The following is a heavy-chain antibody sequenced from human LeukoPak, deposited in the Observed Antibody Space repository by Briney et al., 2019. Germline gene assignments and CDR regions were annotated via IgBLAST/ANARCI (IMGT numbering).Heavy chain of an antibody. CDR2: IYYSGST. Sequence: SETLSLTCTVSGGSVSSGSYYWSWIRQPPGKGLEWIGYIYYSGSTNYNPSLKSRVTISVDTSKNQFSLKLSSVTAADTAVYYCARDSGKNGVDYWGRGTLVTVSS. D-gene: IGHD2-15*01. J-gene: IGHJ4*02. CDR3: ARDSGKNGVDY. V-gene: IGHV4-61*01. CDR1: GGSVSSGSYY.